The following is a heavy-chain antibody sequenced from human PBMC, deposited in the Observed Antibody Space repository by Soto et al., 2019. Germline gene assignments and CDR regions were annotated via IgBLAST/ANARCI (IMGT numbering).Heavy chain of an antibody. CDR2: ISWNSGSI. CDR1: GFTFDDYA. Sequence: EVQLVESGGGLVQPGRSLRLSCAASGFTFDDYAMHWVRQAPGKGLEWVSGISWNSGSIGYADSVKGRFTISRDNAKNSLYLQMNSLRAEDTALYYCAVDMGCSSGPKNYCGQGTLVTVSA. V-gene: IGHV3-9*01. CDR3: AVDMGCSSGPKNY. J-gene: IGHJ4*02. D-gene: IGHD6-13*01.